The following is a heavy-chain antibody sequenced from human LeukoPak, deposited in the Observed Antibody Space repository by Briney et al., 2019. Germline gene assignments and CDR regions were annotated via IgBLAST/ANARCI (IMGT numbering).Heavy chain of an antibody. V-gene: IGHV4-30-4*01. CDR3: ARVGYCSSTSCYTDYYYGMDV. D-gene: IGHD2-2*02. J-gene: IGHJ6*02. Sequence: SETLSLTCTVSGGSISSGDYSWSWIRQPPGKGLEWIGYIYYSGSTYYNPSLKSRVTISVDTSKNQFSLKLSSVTAADTAVYYCARVGYCSSTSCYTDYYYGMDVWGQGTTVTVSS. CDR1: GGSISSGDYS. CDR2: IYYSGST.